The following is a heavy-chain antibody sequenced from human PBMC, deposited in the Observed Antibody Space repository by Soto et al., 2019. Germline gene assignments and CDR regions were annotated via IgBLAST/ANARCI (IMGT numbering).Heavy chain of an antibody. J-gene: IGHJ4*02. D-gene: IGHD2-15*01. V-gene: IGHV1-46*03. CDR1: GYTFTSYY. CDR3: ATVYGSGGSCYSIDY. CDR2: INPINST. Sequence: QVQLVQSGAEVKKPGASVKFSCKESGYTFTSYYMHWVRQAPGQGLERMGLINPINSTSYAQKFQGRVTMTRDTSTSTVYMELSSLRSEDTAVYYCATVYGSGGSCYSIDYWSQGTLVTVSS.